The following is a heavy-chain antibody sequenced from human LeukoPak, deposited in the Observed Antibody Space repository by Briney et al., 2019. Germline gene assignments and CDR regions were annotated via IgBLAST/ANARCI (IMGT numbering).Heavy chain of an antibody. D-gene: IGHD3-10*01. V-gene: IGHV4-39*01. J-gene: IGHJ4*02. CDR3: STGDLFDY. Sequence: SETLSLTRTVSVCSISSSSDYGGWIRQPPGKGLEWIGSIYYSGSTYYNPSLKSRVTISVDTSKNQFSLKLSFVTAADTAVYYYSTGDLFDYWGQGTLVTVSS. CDR1: VCSISSSSDY. CDR2: IYYSGST.